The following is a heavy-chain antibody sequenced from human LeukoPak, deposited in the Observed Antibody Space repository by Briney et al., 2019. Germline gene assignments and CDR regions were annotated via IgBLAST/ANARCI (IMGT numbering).Heavy chain of an antibody. CDR1: GFSFSNYA. V-gene: IGHV3-64D*09. J-gene: IGHJ4*02. Sequence: PGGFLRLSCSASGFSFSNYAMHWVRQAPGKGLEYVSAISTNGGHTYYADSVQGRFTISRDDSKNTLYLQMSSLRAEDTALYYCVKDLLGYCSSTSCYATGPFDYWGQGTLVTVSS. CDR3: VKDLLGYCSSTSCYATGPFDY. CDR2: ISTNGGHT. D-gene: IGHD2-2*01.